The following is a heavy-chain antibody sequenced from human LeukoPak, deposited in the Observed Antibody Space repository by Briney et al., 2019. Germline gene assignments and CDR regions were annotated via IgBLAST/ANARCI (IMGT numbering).Heavy chain of an antibody. CDR3: ARGGGLDV. D-gene: IGHD3-16*01. J-gene: IGHJ6*02. CDR1: GFTVSSGY. V-gene: IGHV3-7*03. CDR2: INHNGNVN. Sequence: PGGSLRLSCAASGFTVSSGYMYWARQAPGKGLEWVASINHNGNVNYYVDSVKGRFTISRDNAKNSLYLQMSNLRAQDTAVYFCARGGGLDVWGQGATVTVSS.